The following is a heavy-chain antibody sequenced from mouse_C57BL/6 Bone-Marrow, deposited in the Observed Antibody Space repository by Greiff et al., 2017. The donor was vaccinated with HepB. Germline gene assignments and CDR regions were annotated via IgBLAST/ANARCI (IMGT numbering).Heavy chain of an antibody. V-gene: IGHV5-16*01. CDR2: SNYDGSST. J-gene: IGHJ1*03. D-gene: IGHD1-1*01. CDR3: ARDGSSYTGWYFDV. Sequence: EVQLVESEGGLVQPGSSMKLSCTASGFTFSDYYMAWVRQVPEKGLEWVANSNYDGSSTYYLDSLKSRFIISRDNAKNILYLQMSSLKSEDTATYYCARDGSSYTGWYFDVWGTGTTVTVSS. CDR1: GFTFSDYY.